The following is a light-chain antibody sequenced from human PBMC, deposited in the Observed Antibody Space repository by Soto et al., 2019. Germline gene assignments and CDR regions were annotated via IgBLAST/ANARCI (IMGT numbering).Light chain of an antibody. CDR1: ESISDY. V-gene: IGKV1-39*01. Sequence: IQLTQSPSSLSASVGDRVTIVCRASESISDYLNWYQLKSGEAPKVLIYSASTLRRGVPSRFSGTGSGTEFTLTISSLQPEDVATYYCQQTFCNVLFLGGGTTVVIK. CDR2: SAS. CDR3: QQTFCNVLF. J-gene: IGKJ4*01.